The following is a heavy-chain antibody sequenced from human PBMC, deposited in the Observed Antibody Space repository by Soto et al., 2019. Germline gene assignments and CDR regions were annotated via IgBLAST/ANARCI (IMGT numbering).Heavy chain of an antibody. CDR1: GFTFSSYS. CDR3: LPTAVAGRIYNFDY. J-gene: IGHJ4*02. V-gene: IGHV3-21*01. CDR2: ISSSSSYI. D-gene: IGHD6-19*01. Sequence: PGGSLRLSCAASGFTFSSYSMNWVRQAPGKGLEWVSSISSSSSYIYYADSVKGRFTISRDNAKNSLYLQMNSLRAEDTAVYYCLPTAVAGRIYNFDYWGQGTLVTVSS.